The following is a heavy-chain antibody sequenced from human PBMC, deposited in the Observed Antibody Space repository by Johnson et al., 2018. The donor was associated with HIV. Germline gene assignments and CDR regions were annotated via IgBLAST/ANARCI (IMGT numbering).Heavy chain of an antibody. CDR3: ARVRTGRENAFDI. J-gene: IGHJ3*02. CDR1: GFTFSNVW. Sequence: VQLVESGGGLVKPGGSLKVSCAASGFTFSNVWMHWVRQAPGKGLEWVGRIKRKTDGGTTDYAAPVKGKFTISRDDSKNTLYLQMNSLRAEDTAVYYCARVRTGRENAFDIWGQGTMVTVSS. V-gene: IGHV3-15*01. D-gene: IGHD2-8*02. CDR2: IKRKTDGGTT.